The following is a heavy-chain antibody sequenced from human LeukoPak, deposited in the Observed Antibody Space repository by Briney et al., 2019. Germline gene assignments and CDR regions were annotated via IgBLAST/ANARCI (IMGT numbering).Heavy chain of an antibody. D-gene: IGHD1-26*01. V-gene: IGHV4-59*01. Sequence: SETLSLTCTVSGGSISGYYWSWIRQPPGKGLEWIGHIYFSGSTNYSPSLKSRVTVSVDTSKNQFSLKLSSVTAADTAVYFCVREALVGATHYFDYWGLGTLLTVSS. CDR1: GGSISGYY. CDR2: IYFSGST. CDR3: VREALVGATHYFDY. J-gene: IGHJ4*02.